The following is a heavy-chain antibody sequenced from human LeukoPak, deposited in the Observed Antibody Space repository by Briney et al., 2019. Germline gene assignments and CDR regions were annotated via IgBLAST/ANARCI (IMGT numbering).Heavy chain of an antibody. V-gene: IGHV4-39*07. J-gene: IGHJ4*02. CDR3: ARFGRGLPKRGYSYGYFPGY. CDR1: GGSISSSSYY. Sequence: PSETLSLTCTVSGGSISSSSYYWGWIRQPPGKGLEWIGSIYYSGSTYYNPSLKSRVTISVDTSKNQFSLKLSSVTAADTAVYYCARFGRGLPKRGYSYGYFPGYWGQGTLVTASS. CDR2: IYYSGST. D-gene: IGHD5-18*01.